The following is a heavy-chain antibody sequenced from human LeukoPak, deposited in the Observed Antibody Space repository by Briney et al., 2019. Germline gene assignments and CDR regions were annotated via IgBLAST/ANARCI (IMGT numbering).Heavy chain of an antibody. V-gene: IGHV3-30*04. CDR3: ARVVIDAFDI. D-gene: IGHD3-22*01. CDR1: GFTLSNYA. CDR2: ITYDGSNK. Sequence: GGSLRLSCAASGFTLSNYAMHWVRQAPGKGLEWVAIITYDGSNKDYADVVKGRFTISRDNAKNSLYLQMNSLRAEDTALYYCARVVIDAFDIWGQGTKVTVSS. J-gene: IGHJ3*02.